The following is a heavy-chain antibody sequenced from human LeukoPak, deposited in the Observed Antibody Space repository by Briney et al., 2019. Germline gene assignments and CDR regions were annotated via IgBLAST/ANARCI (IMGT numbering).Heavy chain of an antibody. CDR3: ARQFRDSSGYYSYDFDY. CDR1: GYSFTTYW. CDR2: IYPGDSDT. J-gene: IGHJ4*02. Sequence: GESLKISCKGSGYSFTTYWIGWVRQMPGRGLEWMGIIYPGDSDTRYSASFQGQVTISADKSISTAYLQWSSLKASDTAMYYCARQFRDSSGYYSYDFDYWGQGTLVIVTA. V-gene: IGHV5-51*01. D-gene: IGHD3-22*01.